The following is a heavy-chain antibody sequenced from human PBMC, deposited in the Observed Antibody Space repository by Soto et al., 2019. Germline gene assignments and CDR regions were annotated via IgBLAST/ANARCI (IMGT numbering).Heavy chain of an antibody. D-gene: IGHD6-13*01. V-gene: IGHV3-73*01. CDR3: TRHLGRGAAAGRSNYYYYGMDV. CDR2: IRSKANSYAT. J-gene: IGHJ6*02. Sequence: GGSLRLSCAASGFTFSGSAMHWVRQASGKGLEWVGRIRSKANSYATAYAASVKGRFTISRDDSKNTAYLQMNSLKTEDTAVYHCTRHLGRGAAAGRSNYYYYGMDVWGQGTTVTVSS. CDR1: GFTFSGSA.